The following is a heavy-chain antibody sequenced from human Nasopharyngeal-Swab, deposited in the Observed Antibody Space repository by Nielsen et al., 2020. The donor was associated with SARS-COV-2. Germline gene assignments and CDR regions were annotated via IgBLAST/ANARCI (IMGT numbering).Heavy chain of an antibody. V-gene: IGHV3-30-3*01. CDR2: ISYDGSNK. D-gene: IGHD3-10*01. CDR1: GFTFSSYA. CDR3: ARDWAHYYGSGALLLWWFDP. J-gene: IGHJ5*02. Sequence: GGSLRLPCAASGFTFSSYAMHWVRQAPGKGLEWVAVISYDGSNKYYTDSVKGRFTISRDNSKNTLYLQMNSLRAEDTAVYYCARDWAHYYGSGALLLWWFDPWGQGTLVTVSS.